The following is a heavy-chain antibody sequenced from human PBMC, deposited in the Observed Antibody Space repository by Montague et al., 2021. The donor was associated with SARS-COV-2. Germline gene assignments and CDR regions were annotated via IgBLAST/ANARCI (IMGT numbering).Heavy chain of an antibody. V-gene: IGHV6-1*01. D-gene: IGHD1-1*01. CDR1: GDSVSSNSAT. CDR2: TYYRSKWYN. CDR3: TSGREGNYNVMDV. Sequence: CAISGDSVSSNSATWNWARQSPSRGLEWLGRTYYRSKWYNDYAVXVRGRVTINPDTSKNQFSLQLNSVTPEDTAIYCCTSGREGNYNVMDVWGQGTTVTVSS. J-gene: IGHJ6*02.